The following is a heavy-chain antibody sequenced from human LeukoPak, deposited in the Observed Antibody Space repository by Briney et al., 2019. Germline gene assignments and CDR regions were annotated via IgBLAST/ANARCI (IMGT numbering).Heavy chain of an antibody. Sequence: GGSLRLCCAASGFTFSSSLMHWVRQAPGKGLVWVSRINSDGRSTSYADSVNAPFTISSDNAKNTLYLQMNSLRAEDTSVYYCASSPDHWGQGTLVTVSS. CDR3: ASSPDH. CDR2: INSDGRST. V-gene: IGHV3-74*01. J-gene: IGHJ1*01. CDR1: GFTFSSSL.